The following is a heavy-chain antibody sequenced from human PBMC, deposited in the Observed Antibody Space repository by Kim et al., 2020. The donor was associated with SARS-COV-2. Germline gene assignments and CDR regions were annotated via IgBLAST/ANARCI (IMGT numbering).Heavy chain of an antibody. D-gene: IGHD3-3*01. CDR3: ARDKGGTSLGVFGVVIIGPVDY. Sequence: ASVKVSCKASGYTFTSYYMHWVRQAPGQGLEWMGIINPSGGSTSYAQKFQGRVTMTRDTSTSTVYMELSSLRSEDTAVYYCARDKGGTSLGVFGVVIIGPVDYWGQGTLVTVSS. J-gene: IGHJ4*02. V-gene: IGHV1-46*01. CDR1: GYTFTSYY. CDR2: INPSGGST.